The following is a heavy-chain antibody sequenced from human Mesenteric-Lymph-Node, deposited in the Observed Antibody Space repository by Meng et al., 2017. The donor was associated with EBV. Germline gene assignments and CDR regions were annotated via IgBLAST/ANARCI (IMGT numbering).Heavy chain of an antibody. J-gene: IGHJ1*01. Sequence: QVQRLGSGPGLVKPSGTLSLTCNVSGDFITSSYWWSWVRQPPGKGLEWIGEIYHSGSTNYNPSLKSRVTTSVDKSKDQFSLTLSSVTAADTAVYYCARGSFSSKYFQTWGPGTLVTVSS. CDR2: IYHSGST. CDR1: GDFITSSYW. V-gene: IGHV4-4*02. CDR3: ARGSFSSKYFQT. D-gene: IGHD1-26*01.